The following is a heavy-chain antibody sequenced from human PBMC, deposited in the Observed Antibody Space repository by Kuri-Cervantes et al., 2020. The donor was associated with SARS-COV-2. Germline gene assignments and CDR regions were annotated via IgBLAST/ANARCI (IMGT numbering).Heavy chain of an antibody. D-gene: IGHD6-13*01. Sequence: SETLSLTCTVSGGSISSYYWSWIRQPPGKGLEWIGSIYYSGSTYCNPSLKSRVTISVDTSKNQFSLKLSSVTAADTAVYYCARGGGGSSWYFDYWGQGTLVTVSS. CDR3: ARGGGGSSWYFDY. J-gene: IGHJ4*02. CDR1: GGSISSYY. CDR2: IYYSGST. V-gene: IGHV4-39*07.